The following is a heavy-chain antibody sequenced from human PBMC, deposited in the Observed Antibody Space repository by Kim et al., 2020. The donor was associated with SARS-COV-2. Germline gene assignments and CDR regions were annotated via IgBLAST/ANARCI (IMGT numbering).Heavy chain of an antibody. V-gene: IGHV1-69*13. CDR1: GGTFSSYA. CDR2: IIPIFGTA. Sequence: SVKVSCKASGGTFSSYAISWVRQAPGQGLEWMGGIIPIFGTANYAQKFQGRVTITADESTSTAYMELSSLRSEDTAVYYCARAEVGQWLVPYYFDYWGQGTLVTVSS. D-gene: IGHD6-19*01. J-gene: IGHJ4*02. CDR3: ARAEVGQWLVPYYFDY.